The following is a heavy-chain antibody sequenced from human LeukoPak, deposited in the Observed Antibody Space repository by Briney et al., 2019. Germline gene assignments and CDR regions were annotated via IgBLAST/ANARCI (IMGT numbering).Heavy chain of an antibody. V-gene: IGHV3-66*01. CDR1: RFTVATNH. CDR2: IYNGDNT. Sequence: GGSLRLSCAASRFTVATNHMNWVRQAPGKGLEWVSVIYNGDNTAYADSVKGRFTVSRDNSKNTLYLHMHSLRAEDTAVYFCARASRWLAFDTWGQGTLVTVSS. CDR3: ARASRWLAFDT. J-gene: IGHJ4*02. D-gene: IGHD6-19*01.